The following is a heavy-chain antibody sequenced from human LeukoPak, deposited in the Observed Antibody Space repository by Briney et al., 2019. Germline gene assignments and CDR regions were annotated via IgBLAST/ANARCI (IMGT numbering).Heavy chain of an antibody. CDR2: MNPNSGNT. V-gene: IGHV1-8*01. D-gene: IGHD6-19*01. Sequence: ASVKASCKASGYTFTSYDINWVRQATGQGLEWMGWMNPNSGNTGYAQKCQGRVTMTRNTSISTAYMELSSLRSEDTAVYYCARGWKAVAGTKSDYWGQGALVTVSS. CDR3: ARGWKAVAGTKSDY. CDR1: GYTFTSYD. J-gene: IGHJ4*02.